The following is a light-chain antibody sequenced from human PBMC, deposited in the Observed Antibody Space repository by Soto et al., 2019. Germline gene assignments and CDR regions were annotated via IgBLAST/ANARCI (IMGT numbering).Light chain of an antibody. V-gene: IGKV3-15*01. CDR2: DTS. Sequence: IVLTQSPGTLSLSPGERTTLSCRASQSISRYLAWYQHKPGQTPRLLIYDTSTRATGVPTRFSGSRSGAEFTLTINSLQSEEFAVYYWKPYNIWPLTFGGGPKV. CDR1: QSISRY. J-gene: IGKJ4*02. CDR3: KPYNIWPLT.